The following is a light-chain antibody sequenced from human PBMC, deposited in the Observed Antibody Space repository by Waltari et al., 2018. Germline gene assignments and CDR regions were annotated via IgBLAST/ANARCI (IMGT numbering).Light chain of an antibody. J-gene: IGKJ2*01. CDR1: QSISTY. V-gene: IGKV1-39*01. CDR3: QQGYSSPPYT. CDR2: AAT. Sequence: DIQMTQSPSTLSASVGDRVTITCRASQSISTYLNWYQQKPGEAPSLLIFAATSLQSGVPSRFSGSGSGTEFTLTINNLQPEDFATYYCQQGYSSPPYTFGQGTKLLI.